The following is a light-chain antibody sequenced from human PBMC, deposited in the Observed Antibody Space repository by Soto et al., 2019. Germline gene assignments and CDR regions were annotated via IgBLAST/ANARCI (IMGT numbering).Light chain of an antibody. V-gene: IGLV2-14*01. Sequence: QSALTQTASVSGSPGQSITISCTGTSSDVGGYNYVSWYQQHPGKAPKLMIYEVSNRPSGVSNRFSVSKSGNTASLTISGLQAEDEADYYCSSYTSSSTLVFGGGTKLTVL. J-gene: IGLJ2*01. CDR2: EVS. CDR3: SSYTSSSTLV. CDR1: SSDVGGYNY.